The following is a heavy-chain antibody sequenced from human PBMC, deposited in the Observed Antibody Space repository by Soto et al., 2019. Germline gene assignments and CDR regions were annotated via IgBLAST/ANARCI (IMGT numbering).Heavy chain of an antibody. CDR2: ISNSFSDGNT. CDR1: GFTFSNYA. J-gene: IGHJ4*02. V-gene: IGHV3-23*01. CDR3: AKVLSPERGNYFDY. Sequence: PGGSLRLSCAASGFTFSNYAMNWVRQAPGKGLEWVSAISNSFSDGNTHYADSVKGRFTISRDNDKNTVFLEMNSLRAEDTAVYYCAKVLSPERGNYFDYWGQGTLVTVSS. D-gene: IGHD1-1*01.